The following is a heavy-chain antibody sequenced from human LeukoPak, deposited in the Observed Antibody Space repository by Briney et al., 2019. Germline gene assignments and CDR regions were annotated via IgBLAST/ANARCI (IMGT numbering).Heavy chain of an antibody. CDR1: GFTFDDYA. Sequence: GGSLRLSCAASGFTFDDYAMHWVRQAPGKGLEWVSGISWNSGSIGYADSLKGRFTISRDNAKNSLYLQMNSLRAEDTAFYYCAKDPTANWGSENWFDPWGRGTLVTVSS. CDR3: AKDPTANWGSENWFDP. J-gene: IGHJ5*02. CDR2: ISWNSGSI. D-gene: IGHD7-27*01. V-gene: IGHV3-9*01.